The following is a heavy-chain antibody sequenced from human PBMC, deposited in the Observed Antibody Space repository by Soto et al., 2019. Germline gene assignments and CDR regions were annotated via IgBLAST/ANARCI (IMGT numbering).Heavy chain of an antibody. Sequence: SCAASGFTFSDYYMSWIRQAPGKGLEWASNIRTSGSTINYADSVKGRFTISRDNAKNSLYLQMNSLRAEDTAVYYCARVSPPLAYCGQGTLVTVSS. CDR1: GFTFSDYY. J-gene: IGHJ4*02. CDR3: ARVSPPLAY. CDR2: IRTSGSTI. V-gene: IGHV3-11*01.